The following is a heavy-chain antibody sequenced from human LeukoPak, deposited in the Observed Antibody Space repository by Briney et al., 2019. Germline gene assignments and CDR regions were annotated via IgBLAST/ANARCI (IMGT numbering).Heavy chain of an antibody. Sequence: PGGSLRLSCAASGLTLRSYAMHWVRQAPGKGLEWVAFMRSDGSDEHYADSVKGQFTISRDNSHNTLYLQLNSLHSEDAAVYYCAKDLGLQVGASPFDYWGQGTLVTVSS. CDR1: GLTLRSYA. V-gene: IGHV3-30*02. J-gene: IGHJ4*02. CDR3: AKDLGLQVGASPFDY. D-gene: IGHD1-26*01. CDR2: MRSDGSDE.